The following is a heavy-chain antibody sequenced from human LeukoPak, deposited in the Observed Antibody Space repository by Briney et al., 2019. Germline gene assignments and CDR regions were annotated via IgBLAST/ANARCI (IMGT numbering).Heavy chain of an antibody. J-gene: IGHJ4*02. CDR3: ARDRTRTGYSSGWYHDY. V-gene: IGHV1-2*02. D-gene: IGHD6-19*01. Sequence: ASVKVSCKASGYTFTGYYMHWVRQAPGQGLEWMGWINPNSGCTNYEQKFQGRVTMTRDTSISTAYMELSRLRSDDTAVYYCARDRTRTGYSSGWYHDYWGQGTLVTVSS. CDR1: GYTFTGYY. CDR2: INPNSGCT.